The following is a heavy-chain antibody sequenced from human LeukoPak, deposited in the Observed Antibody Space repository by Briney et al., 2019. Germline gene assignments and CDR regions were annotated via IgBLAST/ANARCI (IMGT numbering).Heavy chain of an antibody. CDR3: ARANFLYCCSSTCVFDY. V-gene: IGHV1-2*02. CDR1: GYTFTDYY. D-gene: IGHD2-2*01. J-gene: IGHJ4*02. Sequence: ASVKVSCKASGYTFTDYYMHWVRQAPGQGFEWMGWINPNDGDTNYAQKFQGRVTMTRDTSISTAHMEVSRLRSEDTDVYYCARANFLYCCSSTCVFDYWGQGTLVTVSS. CDR2: INPNDGDT.